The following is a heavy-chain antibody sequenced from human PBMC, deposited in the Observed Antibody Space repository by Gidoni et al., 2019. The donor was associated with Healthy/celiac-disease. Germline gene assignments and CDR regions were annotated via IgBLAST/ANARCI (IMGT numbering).Heavy chain of an antibody. J-gene: IGHJ3*02. D-gene: IGHD3-10*01. Sequence: QVQLVESGGGVVQPGRSLRLSCAASGFTFSSYGMHWVRQAPGKGLEWVAVIWYDGSNKYYADSVKGRFTISRDNSKNTLYLQMNSLRAEDTAVYYCARGGPQYGGFGDVGAFDIWGQGTMVTVSS. V-gene: IGHV3-33*01. CDR3: ARGGPQYGGFGDVGAFDI. CDR1: GFTFSSYG. CDR2: IWYDGSNK.